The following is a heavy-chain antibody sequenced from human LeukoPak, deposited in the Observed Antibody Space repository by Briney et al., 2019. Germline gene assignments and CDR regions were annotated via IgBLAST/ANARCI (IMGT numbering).Heavy chain of an antibody. D-gene: IGHD6-6*01. CDR2: INHSGST. CDR3: ARARRGSTSSPFRSSIAARNYFDY. CDR1: GGSFSGYY. V-gene: IGHV4-34*01. J-gene: IGHJ4*02. Sequence: SETLSLTCAVYGGSFSGYYWSWIRQPPGKGLECIGEINHSGSTNYNPSLKSRVTISVDTSKNQFSLKLSSVTAADTAVYYCARARRGSTSSPFRSSIAARNYFDYWGQGTLVTVSS.